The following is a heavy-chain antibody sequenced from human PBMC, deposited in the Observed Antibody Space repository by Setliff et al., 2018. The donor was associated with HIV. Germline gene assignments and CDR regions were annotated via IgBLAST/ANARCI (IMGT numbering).Heavy chain of an antibody. V-gene: IGHV4-34*01. D-gene: IGHD1-7*01. Sequence: SETLSLTCAVYGGSVSGYYWSWIRQPPGKGLEWIGEIDHSGSTNYNPSPKSRVTISVDTSKNQFSLKLSSVTAADTAVYYCARDRPNWNYGKNYMDVWGKGTTVTVSS. J-gene: IGHJ6*03. CDR1: GGSVSGYY. CDR3: ARDRPNWNYGKNYMDV. CDR2: IDHSGST.